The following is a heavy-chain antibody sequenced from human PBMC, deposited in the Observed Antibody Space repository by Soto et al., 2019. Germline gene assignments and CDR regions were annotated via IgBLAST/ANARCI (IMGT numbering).Heavy chain of an antibody. J-gene: IGHJ6*03. CDR2: ISSNSSYI. CDR1: GFTFSSYS. CDR3: ARSSRAARPYYYMDV. D-gene: IGHD6-6*01. V-gene: IGHV3-21*01. Sequence: EVQLVESGGGLVKPGWSLRLSCAASGFTFSSYSMNWVRQATGKGLAWVSSISSNSSYIYYADSVKGRLTISRDNAKFSLYLQMNSLTAANTAVYHYARSSRAARPYYYMDVWCKGTTVTVT.